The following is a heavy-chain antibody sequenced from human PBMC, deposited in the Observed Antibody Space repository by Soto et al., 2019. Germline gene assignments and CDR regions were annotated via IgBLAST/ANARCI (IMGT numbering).Heavy chain of an antibody. Sequence: QVQLVQSGAEVKKPGSSVKVSCKASGGTFSSYTISWVRQAPGQGLEWMGRIIPILGIANYAQKFQGRVTITADKSTSTAYMELSSLSSEDTAVYYCAGCYGRSAVAEGNWFDPWGQGTLVTVSS. J-gene: IGHJ5*02. CDR3: AGCYGRSAVAEGNWFDP. D-gene: IGHD6-19*01. CDR2: IIPILGIA. CDR1: GGTFSSYT. V-gene: IGHV1-69*02.